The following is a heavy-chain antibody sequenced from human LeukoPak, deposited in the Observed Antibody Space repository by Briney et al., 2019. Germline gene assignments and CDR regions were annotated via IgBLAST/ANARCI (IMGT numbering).Heavy chain of an antibody. D-gene: IGHD1-26*01. J-gene: IGHJ4*02. CDR3: AREPVGATKRFDY. CDR1: GGTFSSYA. Sequence: SVKVSCKASGGTFSSYAISWVRQAPGQGLEWMGRIIPIFGTANYAQKFQGRVTITTDESTSTAYMELSSLRSEDTAVYYRAREPVGATKRFDYWGQGTLVTVSS. CDR2: IIPIFGTA. V-gene: IGHV1-69*05.